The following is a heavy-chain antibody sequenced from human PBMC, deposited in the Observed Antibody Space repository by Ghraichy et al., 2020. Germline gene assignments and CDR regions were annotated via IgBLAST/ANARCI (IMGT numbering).Heavy chain of an antibody. Sequence: SETLSLTCTVSGGSISSYYWSWIRQPPGKGLEWIGYIYYSGSTNYNPSLKSRVTISVDTSKNQFSLKLSSVTAADTAVYYCARHNDYSNPGDFDYWGQGTLVTVSS. CDR2: IYYSGST. CDR3: ARHNDYSNPGDFDY. J-gene: IGHJ4*02. V-gene: IGHV4-59*01. CDR1: GGSISSYY. D-gene: IGHD4-11*01.